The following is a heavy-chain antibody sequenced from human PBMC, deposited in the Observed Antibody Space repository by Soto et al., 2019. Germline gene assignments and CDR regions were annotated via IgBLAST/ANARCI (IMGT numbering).Heavy chain of an antibody. V-gene: IGHV3-30-3*01. CDR3: ARLPGALVAVLYIYPLDGREALSDVDV. CDR2: ISFDGINK. J-gene: IGHJ6*02. Sequence: QMQLVESGGGVVQPGESLSLSCAASGFNFNYYPMHCVRQPPGKGLEWLAGISFDGINKFYADSVKGRFTISKDNSKNMLYRQMNSVRPEDAAVYYCARLPGALVAVLYIYPLDGREALSDVDVWGQGTTVSVSS. D-gene: IGHD6-19*01. CDR1: GFNFNYYP.